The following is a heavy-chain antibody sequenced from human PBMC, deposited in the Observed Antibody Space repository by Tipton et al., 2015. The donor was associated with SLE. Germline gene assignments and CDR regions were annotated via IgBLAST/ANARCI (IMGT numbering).Heavy chain of an antibody. D-gene: IGHD3-10*01. J-gene: IGHJ5*02. Sequence: TLSLTCAVYGGSFSGYYWCWISQPPGKGLEWIGEINHSGSTNYNPSLKSRVTISVDTSKNQFSLKLSSVTAADTAVYYCARVRNYMVRGARDDPWGQGTLVTVSS. CDR2: INHSGST. CDR3: ARVRNYMVRGARDDP. V-gene: IGHV4-34*01. CDR1: GGSFSGYY.